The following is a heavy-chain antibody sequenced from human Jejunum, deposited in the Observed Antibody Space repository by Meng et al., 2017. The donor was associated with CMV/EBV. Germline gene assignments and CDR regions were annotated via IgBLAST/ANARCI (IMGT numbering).Heavy chain of an antibody. D-gene: IGHD2/OR15-2a*01. CDR1: FIFSSYA. V-gene: IGHV3-23*03. CDR3: AQYCSSTSCSLRAFDY. CDR2: IYSPDNP. J-gene: IGHJ4*02. Sequence: FIFSSYAMTWVRQAPGKGLEWVSLIYSPDNPYYADSVKGRFTISRDNSKNTLYLQMNSLRAEDTAVYYCAQYCSSTSCSLRAFDYWGQGTLVTVSS.